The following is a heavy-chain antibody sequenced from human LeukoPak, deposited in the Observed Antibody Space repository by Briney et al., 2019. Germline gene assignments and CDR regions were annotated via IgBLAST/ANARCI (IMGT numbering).Heavy chain of an antibody. CDR3: ARPSGNYHGSYFDY. V-gene: IGHV4-4*07. CDR1: GGSISSYY. D-gene: IGHD1-26*01. CDR2: IYTSGST. J-gene: IGHJ4*02. Sequence: SETLSHTCTVSGGSISSYYWSWIRQPAGKGLEWIGRIYTSGSTNYNPSLKSRVTMSVDASKNQFSLKLSTVTAADTAVYYCARPSGNYHGSYFDYWGQGTLVTVSS.